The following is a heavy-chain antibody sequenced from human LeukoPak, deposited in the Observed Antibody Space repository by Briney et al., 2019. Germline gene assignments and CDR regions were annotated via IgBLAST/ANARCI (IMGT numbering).Heavy chain of an antibody. V-gene: IGHV1-18*01. CDR1: GYTFTSYG. CDR2: VSAYNGNT. CDR3: ALVVPAPDNFDY. D-gene: IGHD2-2*01. J-gene: IGHJ4*02. Sequence: ASVKVSCKASGYTFTSYGISWVRQAPGQGLEWMGWVSAYNGNTNYAQKLQGRVTMTTDTSTSTAYMELRSLRSDDTALYYCALVVPAPDNFDYWGQGTLVTVSS.